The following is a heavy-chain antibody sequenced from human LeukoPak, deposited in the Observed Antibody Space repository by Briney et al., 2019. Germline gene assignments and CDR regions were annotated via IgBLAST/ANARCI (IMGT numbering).Heavy chain of an antibody. V-gene: IGHV4-4*02. CDR3: AREILGGFNPGAY. J-gene: IGHJ4*02. CDR1: LDSTTSNF. Sequence: PSETLSLTCTVSLDSTTSNFWSWVRQPPGKGLEWIGEIHRSGSPNYNPPSQSRVTISIDRSRNQIALELSSVTAADTAVYYCAREILGGFNPGAYWGQGTLVTVSS. D-gene: IGHD1-14*01. CDR2: IHRSGSP.